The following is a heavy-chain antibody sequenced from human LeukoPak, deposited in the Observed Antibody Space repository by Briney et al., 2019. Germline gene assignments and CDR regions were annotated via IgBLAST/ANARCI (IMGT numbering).Heavy chain of an antibody. Sequence: SETLSLTCTVSGGSISSSSYYWGWIRQPPGKGLEWIGSIYYGGSTYYNPSLKSRVTISVDTSKNQFSLKLSSVTAADTAVYYCARPDQRGYSYGYSAFDIWGQGTMVTVSS. J-gene: IGHJ3*02. CDR3: ARPDQRGYSYGYSAFDI. V-gene: IGHV4-39*01. CDR1: GGSISSSSYY. CDR2: IYYGGST. D-gene: IGHD5-18*01.